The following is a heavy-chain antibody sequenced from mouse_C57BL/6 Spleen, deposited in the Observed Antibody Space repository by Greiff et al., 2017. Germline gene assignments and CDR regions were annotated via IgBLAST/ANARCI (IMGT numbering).Heavy chain of an antibody. D-gene: IGHD1-1*01. J-gene: IGHJ4*01. V-gene: IGHV5-17*01. Sequence: EVQRVESGGGLVNPGGSLKLSCAASGFTFSDYGMHWVRQAPEKGLEWVAYISSGSSTIYYADTVKGRFTISRDNAKNTLFLQMTSLRSEDTAMYYCARYYGSSYYYAMDYWGQGTSVTVSS. CDR1: GFTFSDYG. CDR2: ISSGSSTI. CDR3: ARYYGSSYYYAMDY.